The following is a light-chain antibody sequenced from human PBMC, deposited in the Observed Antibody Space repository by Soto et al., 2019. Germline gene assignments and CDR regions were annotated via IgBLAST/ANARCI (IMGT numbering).Light chain of an antibody. J-gene: IGKJ3*01. CDR3: QHLFT. CDR1: QSISSW. V-gene: IGKV1-5*03. CDR2: KAS. Sequence: DIQMTQSPSTLSASVGVRVTITCRASQSISSWLAWYQQKPGKAPKLLIYKASSLESGVPSRFSGSGSGTEFTLTISSLQPDDFATYYCQHLFTFGPGTKVDIK.